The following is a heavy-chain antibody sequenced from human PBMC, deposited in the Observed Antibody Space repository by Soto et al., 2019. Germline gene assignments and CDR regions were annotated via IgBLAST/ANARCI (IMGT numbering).Heavy chain of an antibody. Sequence: GGSLRLSCVACGFTFSDYAIHWARQAPGKGLEWVALISPDGSNEYYADSARGRFTISRDNSKNTLYLQMNSPRPADTALYYCARENSRIARRLFQDWGHGNLVTVSS. CDR1: GFTFSDYA. CDR3: ARENSRIARRLFQD. V-gene: IGHV3-30-3*01. CDR2: ISPDGSNE. J-gene: IGHJ1*01. D-gene: IGHD1-7*01.